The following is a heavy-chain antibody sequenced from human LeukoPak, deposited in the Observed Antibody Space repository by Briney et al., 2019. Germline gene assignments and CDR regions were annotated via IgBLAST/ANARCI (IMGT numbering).Heavy chain of an antibody. Sequence: SETLSLTCTVSGGSISSYYWSWIRQPAGKGLEWIGRIYTSGSTNYNPSLKSRVTMSVDTSKNQFSLKLSSVTAADTAVYYCARDLSSPYSSSRGFDSWGQGTLVTVSS. CDR2: IYTSGST. CDR1: GGSISSYY. J-gene: IGHJ4*02. D-gene: IGHD6-6*01. CDR3: ARDLSSPYSSSRGFDS. V-gene: IGHV4-4*07.